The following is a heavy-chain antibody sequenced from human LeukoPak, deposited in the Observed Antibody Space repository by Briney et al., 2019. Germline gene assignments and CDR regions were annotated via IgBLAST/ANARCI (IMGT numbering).Heavy chain of an antibody. CDR3: ARGRDSSGYYYHFDY. J-gene: IGHJ4*02. CDR1: GYTFTGYY. CDR2: INPNSGGT. V-gene: IGHV1-2*02. Sequence: RASVKVSCKASGYTFTGYYMHWVRQAPGQGLEWMGWINPNSGGTKYAQKFQGRVTMTRDTSISTAYMELSRLRSDDTAVYYCARGRDSSGYYYHFDYWGQGTLVTVSS. D-gene: IGHD3-22*01.